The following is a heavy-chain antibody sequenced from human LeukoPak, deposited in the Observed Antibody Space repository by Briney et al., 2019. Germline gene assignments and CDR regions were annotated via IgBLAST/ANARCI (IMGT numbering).Heavy chain of an antibody. CDR3: APSRGYSYGPGWYYHMEV. CDR2: IYYSGNS. J-gene: IGHJ6*03. D-gene: IGHD5-18*01. Sequence: KPSETLSLTCTVSGGSISGSSDYWGWIRQPPGKGLEWIGRIYYSGNSYYTPSLQSRVTISVDTSKNHFSLKLMSVTAAATAVFYCAPSRGYSYGPGWYYHMEVGGKGTTVTVSS. V-gene: IGHV4-39*01. CDR1: GGSISGSSDY.